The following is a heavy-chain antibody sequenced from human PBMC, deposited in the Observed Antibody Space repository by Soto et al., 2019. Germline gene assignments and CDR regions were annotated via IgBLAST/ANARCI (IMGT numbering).Heavy chain of an antibody. CDR3: AKXIYSPSIAFYYYYGMDV. V-gene: IGHV3-30*18. D-gene: IGHD6-6*01. CDR2: ISYDGSNK. Sequence: PGGSLRLSCAASGFTFSSYGMHWVRQAPGKGLEWVAVISYDGSNKYYADSVKGRFTISRDNSKNTLYLQMNSLRAEDTAVYYCAKXIYSPSIAFYYYYGMDVWGQGTAVTVSS. CDR1: GFTFSSYG. J-gene: IGHJ6*02.